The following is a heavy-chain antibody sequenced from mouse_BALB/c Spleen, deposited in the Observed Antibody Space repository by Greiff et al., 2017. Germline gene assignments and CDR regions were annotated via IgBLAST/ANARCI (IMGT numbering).Heavy chain of an antibody. D-gene: IGHD1-1*01. V-gene: IGHV3-6*02. CDR1: GYSITSGYY. CDR2: ISYDGSN. Sequence: EVKLQESGPGLVKPSQSLSLTCSVTGYSITSGYYWNWIRQFPGNKLEWMGYISYDGSNNYNPSLKNRISITRDTSKNQFFLKLNSVTTEDTATYYCARGGVYYGSSPDYWGQGTTLTVSS. J-gene: IGHJ2*01. CDR3: ARGGVYYGSSPDY.